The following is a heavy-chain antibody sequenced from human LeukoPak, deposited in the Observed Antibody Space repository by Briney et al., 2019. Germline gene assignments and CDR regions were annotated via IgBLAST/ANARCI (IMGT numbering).Heavy chain of an antibody. CDR3: AEARPLYCSGGSCYPCYFDY. D-gene: IGHD2-15*01. CDR2: IIGSGGST. Sequence: PGGSLRLSCAASGFTFSSYAMSWVRQAPGKGLEWGSAIIGSGGSTYYADSGKGPLTTSRDNSKNTLYLRLNSVRAADTAVYYCAEARPLYCSGGSCYPCYFDYWGQGTLVTVSS. CDR1: GFTFSSYA. J-gene: IGHJ4*02. V-gene: IGHV3-23*01.